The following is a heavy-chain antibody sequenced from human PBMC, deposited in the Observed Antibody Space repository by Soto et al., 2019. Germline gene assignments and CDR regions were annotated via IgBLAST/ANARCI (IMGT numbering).Heavy chain of an antibody. CDR1: GGSISSGTYY. CDR2: VYYSGST. CDR3: VAVLAVCGGDCHSGPGNWFGP. V-gene: IGHV4-39*01. D-gene: IGHD2-21*02. Sequence: QLQLQESGPGLVKPSETLSLTCTVSGGSISSGTYYWDWIRQTPGKGLEWIGSVYYSGSTEYNPSRKSRTTITVNTYMTQFPLKMTSAAAADTSVYYCVAVLAVCGGDCHSGPGNWFGPWGQGSLVTVSS. J-gene: IGHJ5*02.